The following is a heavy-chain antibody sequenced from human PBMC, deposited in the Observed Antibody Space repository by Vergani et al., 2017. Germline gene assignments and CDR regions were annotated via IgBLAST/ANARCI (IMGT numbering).Heavy chain of an antibody. J-gene: IGHJ4*02. Sequence: EVQLVESGGGLVQPGGSLRLSCAASGFTFSSYSMNWVRQAPGKGLEWVSYISSSSSTIYYADSVKGRFTISRDNAKNSLYLQMNSLRAEDTAVYYCARDGRYSSGWYRNYYFDYWGQGTLVTVSS. CDR2: ISSSSSTI. CDR3: ARDGRYSSGWYRNYYFDY. V-gene: IGHV3-48*01. D-gene: IGHD6-19*01. CDR1: GFTFSSYS.